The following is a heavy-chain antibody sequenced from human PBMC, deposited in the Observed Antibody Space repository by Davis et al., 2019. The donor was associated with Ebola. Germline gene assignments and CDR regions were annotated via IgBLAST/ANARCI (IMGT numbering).Heavy chain of an antibody. CDR3: ARVESSFYAGDY. CDR1: GFTFSSYW. CDR2: INSDGSST. D-gene: IGHD6-13*01. J-gene: IGHJ4*02. Sequence: HTGGSLRLSCAASGFTFSSYWMHWVRQAPGKGLVWVSRINSDGSSTSYADSVKGRFTISRDNAKNTLYLQMNSLRAEDTAVYYCARVESSFYAGDYWGQGTLVTVSS. V-gene: IGHV3-74*01.